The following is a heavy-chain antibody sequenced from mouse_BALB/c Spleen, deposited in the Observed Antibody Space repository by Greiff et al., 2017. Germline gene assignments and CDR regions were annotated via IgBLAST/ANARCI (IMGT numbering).Heavy chain of an antibody. CDR1: GFSLTGYG. D-gene: IGHD1-1*01. CDR2: IWGDGST. Sequence: VKLVESGPGLVAPSQSLSITCTVSGFSLTGYGVNWVRQPPGKGLEWLGMIWGDGSTDYNSALKSRLSISKDNSKSQVFLKMNSQQTDDTARYYCARDPYYGGHYFDYWGQGTTLTVSS. V-gene: IGHV2-6-7*01. J-gene: IGHJ2*01. CDR3: ARDPYYGGHYFDY.